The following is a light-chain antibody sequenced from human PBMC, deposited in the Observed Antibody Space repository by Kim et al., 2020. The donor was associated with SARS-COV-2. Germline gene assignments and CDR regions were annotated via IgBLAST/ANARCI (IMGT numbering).Light chain of an antibody. CDR3: QHYQTYPFT. CDR1: QSLITW. CDR2: DAS. V-gene: IGKV1-5*01. J-gene: IGKJ2*01. Sequence: SASVGDRVTITCRASQSLITWLAWYQQKPGKAPTLLIYDASTLGSGVPSRFSGSGSGTEFTLTISSLQPDDFATYYCQHYQTYPFTFGQGTKLEIK.